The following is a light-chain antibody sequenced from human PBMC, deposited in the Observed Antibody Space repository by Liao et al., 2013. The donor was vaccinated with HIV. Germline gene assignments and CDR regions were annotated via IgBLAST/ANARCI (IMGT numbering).Light chain of an antibody. CDR2: YET. J-gene: IGLJ3*02. CDR3: QVWDGSSDHWV. Sequence: SYVLTQPPSVSVAPGKTARISCGGNNIGSKSVHWYQQKPGQAPLLVIYYETDRPSGIPERFSGSNSGNTATLTISRVEVGDEAAYYCQVWDGSSDHWVFGGGTKLTVV. V-gene: IGLV3-21*04. CDR1: NIGSKS.